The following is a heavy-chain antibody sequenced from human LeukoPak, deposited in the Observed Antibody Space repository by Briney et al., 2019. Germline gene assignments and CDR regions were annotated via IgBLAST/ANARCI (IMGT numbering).Heavy chain of an antibody. J-gene: IGHJ3*02. Sequence: GGSLRLSCAASGFTFSSYAMNWVRQAPGKGLEWVSAISGSDGRTVYADSVKGRFTISRDNSKNTLYLQMNSLRAEDTAVYYCAKDPYLLLHGAFDIWGQGTMVTVSS. D-gene: IGHD2-15*01. CDR1: GFTFSSYA. V-gene: IGHV3-23*01. CDR2: ISGSDGRT. CDR3: AKDPYLLLHGAFDI.